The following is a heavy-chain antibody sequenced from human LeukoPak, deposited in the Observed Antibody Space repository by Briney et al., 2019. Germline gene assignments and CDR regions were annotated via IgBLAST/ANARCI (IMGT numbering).Heavy chain of an antibody. CDR1: GGSINNYY. D-gene: IGHD5-12*01. J-gene: IGHJ5*02. CDR3: ARHERGGYGFRRFVP. Sequence: PSETLSLTCTVSGGSINNYYWSWIRQPPGRGLEWIGYVYYSGSTNYNPSLKSRITISVDTSKNQFSLRLSSVTAADTAVYYWARHERGGYGFRRFVPWGQGTLVTVSS. V-gene: IGHV4-59*08. CDR2: VYYSGST.